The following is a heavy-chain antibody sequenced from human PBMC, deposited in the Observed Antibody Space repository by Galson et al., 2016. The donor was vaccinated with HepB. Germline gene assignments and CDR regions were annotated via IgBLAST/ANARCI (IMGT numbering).Heavy chain of an antibody. CDR3: ARDRDYYGSGENWFDP. J-gene: IGHJ5*02. CDR1: GYMFTDYG. CDR2: ISAYNGNT. V-gene: IGHV1-18*04. D-gene: IGHD3-10*01. Sequence: SVKVSCKASGYMFTDYGISWVRQAPGRGLEWLGWISAYNGNTDYAHKLQGRVTLTTDTSTSTAYMELRSLRSDDTAMYYCARDRDYYGSGENWFDPWCQGTRVTVSS.